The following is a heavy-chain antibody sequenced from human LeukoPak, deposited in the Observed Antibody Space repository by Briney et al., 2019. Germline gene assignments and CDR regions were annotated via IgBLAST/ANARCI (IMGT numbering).Heavy chain of an antibody. CDR3: AGFVDTAMVNYLDY. J-gene: IGHJ4*02. V-gene: IGHV3-48*01. Sequence: GGSLRLSCAASGFTFSSYSMNWVRQAPGKGLEWVSYISSSSSTIYYADSVKGRFTISRDNAKNSLYLQMNSLRAEDTAVCYCAGFVDTAMVNYLDYWGQGTLVTVSS. D-gene: IGHD5-18*01. CDR2: ISSSSSTI. CDR1: GFTFSSYS.